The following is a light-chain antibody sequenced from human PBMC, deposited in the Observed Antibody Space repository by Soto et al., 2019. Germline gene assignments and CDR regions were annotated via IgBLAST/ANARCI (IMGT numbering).Light chain of an antibody. CDR1: SSDVGSYNL. CDR2: EVI. V-gene: IGLV2-23*02. J-gene: IGLJ2*01. CDR3: CSYAGSTSLV. Sequence: QSALTQPASVSGSPGQSITISCTGTSSDVGSYNLVSWYQQHPGKAPKVIIYEVIKRPSGVSNRFSGSKSGNTASLTISGLQAEDEADYYCCSYAGSTSLVFGGVTKLTVL.